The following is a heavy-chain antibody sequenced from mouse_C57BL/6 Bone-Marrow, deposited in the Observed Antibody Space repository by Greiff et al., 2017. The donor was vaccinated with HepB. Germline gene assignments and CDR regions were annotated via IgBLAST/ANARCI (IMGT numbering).Heavy chain of an antibody. CDR3: ARPLIYYDYDVDYAMDY. J-gene: IGHJ4*01. Sequence: EVQGVESGGGLVQPGGSLKLSCAASGFTFSDYYMYWVRQTPEKRLEWVAYISNGGGSTYYPDTVKGRFTISRDNAKNTLYLQMSRLKSEDTAMYYCARPLIYYDYDVDYAMDYWGQGTSVTVSS. D-gene: IGHD2-4*01. CDR1: GFTFSDYY. V-gene: IGHV5-12*01. CDR2: ISNGGGST.